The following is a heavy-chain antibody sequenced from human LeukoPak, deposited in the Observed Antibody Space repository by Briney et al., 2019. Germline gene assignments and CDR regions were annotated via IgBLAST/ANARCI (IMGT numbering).Heavy chain of an antibody. CDR2: INPNSGGT. CDR1: GYNFTNYY. J-gene: IGHJ4*02. V-gene: IGHV1-2*02. CDR3: ARSGSLYYYDSSGYYPYYFDY. D-gene: IGHD3-22*01. Sequence: ASVKVSCKASGYNFTNYYMHWVRQAPGQGLEWMGWINPNSGGTNYAQKFQGRVTMTRDTSISTAYMELSRLRSDDTAVYYCARSGSLYYYDSSGYYPYYFDYWGQGTLVTVSS.